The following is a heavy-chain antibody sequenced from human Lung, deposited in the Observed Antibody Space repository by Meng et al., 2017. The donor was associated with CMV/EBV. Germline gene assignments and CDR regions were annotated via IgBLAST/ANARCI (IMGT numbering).Heavy chain of an antibody. Sequence: ASVKVSCKTSGYTFTTYYIHWVRQAPGQGLEWMGIINPRHGGTAYAHKFQGRVTMTRDTSTSTVYMELSSLRSEDTAVYYCARARYFDWLCFDPWGQGTLVTVSS. D-gene: IGHD3-9*01. CDR3: ARARYFDWLCFDP. CDR1: GYTFTTYY. CDR2: INPRHGGT. V-gene: IGHV1-46*01. J-gene: IGHJ5*02.